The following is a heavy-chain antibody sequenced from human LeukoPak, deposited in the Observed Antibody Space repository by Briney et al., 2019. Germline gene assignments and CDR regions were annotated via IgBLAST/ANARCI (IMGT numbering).Heavy chain of an antibody. CDR3: ARHGGGYSGYDLFIDY. CDR1: GGSISSYY. CDR2: IYYSGST. D-gene: IGHD5-12*01. J-gene: IGHJ4*02. Sequence: PSETLSLTCTVSGGSISSYYWSWVRQPPGKGLEWIGYIYYSGSTNYNPSLKSRVTISVDTSKNQFSLKLSSVTAADTAVYYCARHGGGYSGYDLFIDYWGQGTLVTVSS. V-gene: IGHV4-59*08.